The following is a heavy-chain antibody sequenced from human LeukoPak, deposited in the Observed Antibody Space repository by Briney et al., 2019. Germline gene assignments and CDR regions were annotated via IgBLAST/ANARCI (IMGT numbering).Heavy chain of an antibody. CDR3: ARETRGGTYRYNFLDY. J-gene: IGHJ4*02. CDR2: IDSSGTVR. D-gene: IGHD3-16*02. Sequence: GGSLRLFCAASGFTFSNFDMTWVRQAPGKGLEWLSYIDSSGTVRYYADSVNRRFTISRDNAKNSLHLQMGSLRAEDTAVYYCARETRGGTYRYNFLDYWGLGTLVTVSS. V-gene: IGHV3-48*03. CDR1: GFTFSNFD.